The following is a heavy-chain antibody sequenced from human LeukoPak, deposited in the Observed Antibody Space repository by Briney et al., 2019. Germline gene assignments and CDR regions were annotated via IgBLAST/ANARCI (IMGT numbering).Heavy chain of an antibody. CDR2: INHSGST. V-gene: IGHV4-34*01. J-gene: IGHJ4*02. Sequence: SETLSLTCAVYGWSFNGYYWSWIRQPPRKGLEWIGEINHSGSTNYNPSLKSRVTISVDTSKNQFSLKLSSVTAADTAVYYCARIKTTVTTTPHVTWLIDYWGQGTLVTVSS. CDR1: GWSFNGYY. D-gene: IGHD4-17*01. CDR3: ARIKTTVTTTPHVTWLIDY.